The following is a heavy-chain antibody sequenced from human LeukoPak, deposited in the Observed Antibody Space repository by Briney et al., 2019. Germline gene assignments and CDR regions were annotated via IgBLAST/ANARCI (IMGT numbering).Heavy chain of an antibody. CDR2: MSYDGNNK. V-gene: IGHV3-30-3*01. CDR3: ARDPKGGFSYGWGAFDI. CDR1: GFTFSSCA. D-gene: IGHD5-18*01. Sequence: GGSLRLSCAASGFTFSSCAMHWVRQAPGKGLEWVAIMSYDGNNKYYADSVKGRFIISRDNSKNTLYLQMNSLRAEDTALYYCARDPKGGFSYGWGAFDIWGQGTMVTVSS. J-gene: IGHJ3*02.